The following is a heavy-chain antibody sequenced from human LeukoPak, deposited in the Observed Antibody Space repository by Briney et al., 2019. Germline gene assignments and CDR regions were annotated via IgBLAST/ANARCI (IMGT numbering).Heavy chain of an antibody. V-gene: IGHV3-66*04. CDR1: GFTFNSYA. CDR3: ARRAGAYSHPYDY. D-gene: IGHD4/OR15-4a*01. J-gene: IGHJ4*02. Sequence: GGSLRLSCAASGFTFNSYAMNWVRQAPGKGLEWVSLIYSGGSTYYADSVKGRFIISRDNSKNTLYLQMNSLRAEDTAVYYCARRAGAYSHPYDYWGQGTLVTVSS. CDR2: IYSGGST.